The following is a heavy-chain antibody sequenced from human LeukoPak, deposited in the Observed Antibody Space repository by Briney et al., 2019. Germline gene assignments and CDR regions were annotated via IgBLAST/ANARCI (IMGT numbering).Heavy chain of an antibody. J-gene: IGHJ4*02. CDR2: IYSGGST. CDR1: GFTVSGNY. CDR3: AHGGFGELPDFDY. D-gene: IGHD3-10*01. V-gene: IGHV3-53*01. Sequence: GGSLRLSCAASGFTVSGNYMSWVRQAPGKGLEWVSVIYSGGSTYYADSVKGRFTISRDNSKNTLYLQMNSLRAEDTAVYYCAHGGFGELPDFDYWGQGTLVTVSS.